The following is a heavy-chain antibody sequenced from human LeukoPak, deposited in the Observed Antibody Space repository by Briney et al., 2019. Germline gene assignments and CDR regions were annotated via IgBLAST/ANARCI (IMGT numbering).Heavy chain of an antibody. Sequence: ASVKVSCKASGYTFTSYDINWVRQATGQGLEWRGWMNPNSGNTGYAQKFQGRVTMTRNTSISTAYMELSSLRSEDTAVYYCARGVGVGGSFDYWGQGTLVTVSS. D-gene: IGHD1-26*01. J-gene: IGHJ4*02. CDR3: ARGVGVGGSFDY. V-gene: IGHV1-8*01. CDR2: MNPNSGNT. CDR1: GYTFTSYD.